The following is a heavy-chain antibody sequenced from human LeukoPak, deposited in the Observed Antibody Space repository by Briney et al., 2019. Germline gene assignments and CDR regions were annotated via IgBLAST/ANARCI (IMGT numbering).Heavy chain of an antibody. Sequence: SETLSLTCTVSGGSLSHYYWTWVRQPPGKGLEWIGYIYHTGTTRYYPSSNSRVTIIVGANKNKFSFRLNSVTAADTATYYCARLDSGDHGNVPHWGQGT. CDR2: IYHTGTT. J-gene: IGHJ1*01. CDR1: GGSLSHYY. D-gene: IGHD1-26*01. CDR3: ARLDSGDHGNVPH. V-gene: IGHV4-59*08.